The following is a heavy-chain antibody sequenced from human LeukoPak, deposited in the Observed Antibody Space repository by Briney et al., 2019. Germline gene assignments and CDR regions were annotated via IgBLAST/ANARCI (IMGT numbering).Heavy chain of an antibody. J-gene: IGHJ3*02. D-gene: IGHD4-11*01. CDR1: GGTFSSYA. Sequence: PVKVSCKASGGTFSSYAISWVRQAPGQGLEWMGGIIPIFGTANYAQKFQGRVTITADESTSTAYMELSSLRSEDTAVYYCARPDYRLVGAFDIWGQGTMVTVSS. CDR3: ARPDYRLVGAFDI. V-gene: IGHV1-69*13. CDR2: IIPIFGTA.